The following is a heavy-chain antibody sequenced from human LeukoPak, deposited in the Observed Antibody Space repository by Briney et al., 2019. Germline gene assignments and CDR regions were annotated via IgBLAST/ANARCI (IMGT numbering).Heavy chain of an antibody. CDR1: GFTFSRYY. Sequence: GSLRLSCAASGFTFSRYYMTWLRQPPGKGLEWIGEINHSESTNYNPSLKSRVTISVDTSKNQFSLKLSSVTAADTAVYYCARRSELRYFDWHVSGTWFDPWGQGTLVTVSS. CDR3: ARRSELRYFDWHVSGTWFDP. D-gene: IGHD3-9*01. J-gene: IGHJ5*02. V-gene: IGHV4-34*01. CDR2: INHSEST.